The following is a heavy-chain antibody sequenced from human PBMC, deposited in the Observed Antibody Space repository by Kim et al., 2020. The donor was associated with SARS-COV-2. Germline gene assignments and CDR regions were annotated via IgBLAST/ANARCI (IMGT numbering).Heavy chain of an antibody. CDR3: ARGNGPHGWFDP. CDR1: GLTISSFW. V-gene: IGHV3-74*01. J-gene: IGHJ5*02. CDR2: LSTDGSST. Sequence: GGSLRLSCAASGLTISSFWMHWVRQAPGEGLVWVSRLSTDGSSTNYADSVKGRFTISRDSAKNTLFLQMNSLRAEDTAVYYCARGNGPHGWFDPWGQGTLVTVSS. D-gene: IGHD2-8*01.